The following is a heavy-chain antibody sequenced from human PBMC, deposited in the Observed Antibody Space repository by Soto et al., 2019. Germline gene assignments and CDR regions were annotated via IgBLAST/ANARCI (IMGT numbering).Heavy chain of an antibody. D-gene: IGHD5-12*01. J-gene: IGHJ4*02. Sequence: SVKVSFKASCYTFTSYGISWVRQAPGQGLEWMGWISAYNGNTNYAQKLQGRVTMTTDTSTSTAYMELRSLRSDDTAVYYCARSTGMATIFDYWGQGTLVTVSS. CDR3: ARSTGMATIFDY. CDR2: ISAYNGNT. V-gene: IGHV1-18*04. CDR1: CYTFTSYG.